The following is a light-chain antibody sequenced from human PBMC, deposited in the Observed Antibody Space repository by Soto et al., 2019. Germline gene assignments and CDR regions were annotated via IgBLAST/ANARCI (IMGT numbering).Light chain of an antibody. CDR1: QSISSY. V-gene: IGKV1-39*01. CDR3: QQSYSTPPT. Sequence: DIQMTQSPSSLSASVGDRVTITCRASQSISSYLNWYQQKPGKAPKLLIYAASSLQSGVPSRFSGGGSGTDFTLAISSLQPEDVATYFCQQSYSTPPTFGQGTKLDI. J-gene: IGKJ2*01. CDR2: AAS.